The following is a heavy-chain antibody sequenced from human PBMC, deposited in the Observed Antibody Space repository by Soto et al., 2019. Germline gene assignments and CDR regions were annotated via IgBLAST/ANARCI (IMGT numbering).Heavy chain of an antibody. CDR1: GGTFSSYA. CDR3: ARDAPKYCSGGSCYYFDY. CDR2: IIPIFGTA. D-gene: IGHD2-15*01. J-gene: IGHJ4*02. Sequence: ASVKVSCKASGGTFSSYAISWVRQAPGQGLEWMGGIIPIFGTANYAQKFQGRVTITADESTSTAYMELSSLRSEDTAVYYCARDAPKYCSGGSCYYFDYWGQGTLVTVSS. V-gene: IGHV1-69*13.